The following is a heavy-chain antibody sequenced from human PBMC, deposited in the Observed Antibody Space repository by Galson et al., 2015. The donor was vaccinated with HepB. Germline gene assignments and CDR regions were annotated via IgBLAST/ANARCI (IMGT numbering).Heavy chain of an antibody. J-gene: IGHJ4*02. CDR2: ISSSSSYI. Sequence: SLRLSCAASGFTFSSYSMNWVRQAPGKGLEWVSSISSSSSYIYYADSVKGRFTISRDNAKNSLYLQMNSLRAEDTAVYYCARDGSVRGGDCYSDWGQGTLVTVSS. D-gene: IGHD2-21*02. CDR3: ARDGSVRGGDCYSD. V-gene: IGHV3-21*01. CDR1: GFTFSSYS.